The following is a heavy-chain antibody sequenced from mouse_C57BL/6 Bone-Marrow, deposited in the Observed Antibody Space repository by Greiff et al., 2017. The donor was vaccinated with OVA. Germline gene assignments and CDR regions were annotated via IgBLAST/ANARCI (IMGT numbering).Heavy chain of an antibody. D-gene: IGHD2-3*01. CDR1: GYTFTSYW. J-gene: IGHJ3*01. Sequence: QVQLQQPGAELVKPGASVKVSCKASGYTFTSYWMHWVKQRPGQGLEWIGGIHPSDSDTNYNQKFKGKATLTVDKSSSTAYMQLSSLTSEDSAVYYCAAGDGYYGGAWFAYWGQGTLVTVSA. CDR2: IHPSDSDT. V-gene: IGHV1-74*01. CDR3: AAGDGYYGGAWFAY.